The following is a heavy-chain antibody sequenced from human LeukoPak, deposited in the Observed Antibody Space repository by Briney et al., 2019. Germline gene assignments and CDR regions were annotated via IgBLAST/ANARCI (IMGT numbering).Heavy chain of an antibody. V-gene: IGHV3-30*18. CDR3: AKARYSGYDTRGVVDY. D-gene: IGHD5-12*01. CDR2: ISYDGSNK. Sequence: GGSLSLSCAASGFTFSSYGMHWVRQAPGKGLEWVAVISYDGSNKYYADSVKGRFTISRDNSKNTLYLQMNSLRAEDTAVYYCAKARYSGYDTRGVVDYWGQGTLATVSS. J-gene: IGHJ4*02. CDR1: GFTFSSYG.